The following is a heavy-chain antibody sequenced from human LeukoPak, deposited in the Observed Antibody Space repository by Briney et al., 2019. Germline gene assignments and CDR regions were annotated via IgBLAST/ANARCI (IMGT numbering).Heavy chain of an antibody. D-gene: IGHD2-2*01. J-gene: IGHJ4*02. Sequence: GGSLRLSCAASGFTFSSYSMNGVRQAPGKGLEWVSYISSSSSTIYYADSVKGRFAISRDNAKNSLYLQMNSLRAEDTAAYYCARMDWDIVVVPAAFFDYWGQGTLVTVSS. CDR2: ISSSSSTI. CDR1: GFTFSSYS. V-gene: IGHV3-48*01. CDR3: ARMDWDIVVVPAAFFDY.